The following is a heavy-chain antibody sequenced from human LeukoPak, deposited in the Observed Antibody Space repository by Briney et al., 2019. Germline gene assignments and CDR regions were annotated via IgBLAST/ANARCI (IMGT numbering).Heavy chain of an antibody. Sequence: SGTLSLTCAVSGGSISSNNWWSWVRQPPGKGLEWIGEISHSGTTVYNSSLKSRVTISVDKSKNQFSLKLSSVPAADTAVYYCARNMVGETTFAYWGQGTLVTVSS. J-gene: IGHJ4*02. CDR3: ARNMVGETTFAY. D-gene: IGHD2/OR15-2a*01. CDR2: ISHSGTT. CDR1: GGSISSNNW. V-gene: IGHV4-4*02.